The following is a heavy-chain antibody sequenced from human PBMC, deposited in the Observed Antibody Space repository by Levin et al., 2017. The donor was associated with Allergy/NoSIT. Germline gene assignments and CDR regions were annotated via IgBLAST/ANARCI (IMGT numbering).Heavy chain of an antibody. CDR3: ARQRNYVGLRFFDY. Sequence: TLSLPFTVSRASPPHRPPHWRWIRNRPFPFLSFLFLLSSLFPPYYNPSLKSRVTISVDTSRNHFSLKLSSVTAADTAVYYCARQRNYVGLRFFDYWCQGTPVTVSS. CDR1: RASPPHRPPH. D-gene: IGHD3-10*02. CDR2: LSSLFPP. V-gene: IGHV4-39*01. J-gene: IGHJ4*02.